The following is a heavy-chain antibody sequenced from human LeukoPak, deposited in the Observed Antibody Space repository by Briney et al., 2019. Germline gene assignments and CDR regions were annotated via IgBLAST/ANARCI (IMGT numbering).Heavy chain of an antibody. CDR1: GYTFTSYY. J-gene: IGHJ6*03. CDR3: ARDRDYSNPLEYYYYMDV. V-gene: IGHV1-46*01. D-gene: IGHD4-11*01. CDR2: INPSGGST. Sequence: APVKVSCKASGYTFTSYYMHWVRQAPGQGLEGMGIINPSGGSTSYAQKFQGRVTMTRDTSTSTVYMELSSLRSEDTAVYYCARDRDYSNPLEYYYYMDVWGKGTTVTVSS.